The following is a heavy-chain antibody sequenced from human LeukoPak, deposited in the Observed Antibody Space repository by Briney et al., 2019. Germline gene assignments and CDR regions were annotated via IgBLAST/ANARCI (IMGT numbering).Heavy chain of an antibody. CDR3: ARKRCTGVCYLFDP. Sequence: ASVKVSCKASGYTFSTYGLMWVRQAPGQGLEWMGWINTNNGNTNYAQKFQGRVTMTTDTSTSTGYMELRSLRSDDTAVYYCARKRCTGVCYLFDPWGQGTLVTVSS. CDR2: INTNNGNT. CDR1: GYTFSTYG. D-gene: IGHD2-21*02. V-gene: IGHV1-18*01. J-gene: IGHJ5*02.